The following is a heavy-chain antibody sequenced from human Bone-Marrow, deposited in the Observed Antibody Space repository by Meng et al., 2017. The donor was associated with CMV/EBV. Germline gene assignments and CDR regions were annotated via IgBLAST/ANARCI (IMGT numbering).Heavy chain of an antibody. Sequence: GESLKISCAASGFTFSSYAMHWVRQAPGKGLEWVAVISYDGSNKYYADSVKGRFTISRDNSKNTLYLQMNSLRAKDTAVYYCAREGAYCSSTSCYLGYCSGGSCYGDYWGQGTLVTVPQ. CDR1: GFTFSSYA. D-gene: IGHD2-15*01. CDR2: ISYDGSNK. V-gene: IGHV3-30*04. CDR3: AREGAYCSSTSCYLGYCSGGSCYGDY. J-gene: IGHJ4*02.